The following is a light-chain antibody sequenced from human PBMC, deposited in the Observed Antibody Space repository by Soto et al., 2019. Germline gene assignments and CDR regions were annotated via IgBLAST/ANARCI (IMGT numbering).Light chain of an antibody. Sequence: QSVLTQPPSASGSPGQSVTISCTGTSSDVGAYNYVSWYQQHPGKAPKLLIYEVNKRPSGVPDRFSGSKSGNTASLTVSGLQADDEADYYCASYAASRVFGTGTKVTVL. CDR1: SSDVGAYNY. CDR2: EVN. J-gene: IGLJ1*01. CDR3: ASYAASRV. V-gene: IGLV2-8*01.